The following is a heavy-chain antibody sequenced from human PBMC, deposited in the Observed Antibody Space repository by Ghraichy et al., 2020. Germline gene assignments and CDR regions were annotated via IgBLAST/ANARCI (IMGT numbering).Heavy chain of an antibody. CDR3: ARRYYGSTTTSGAFDM. J-gene: IGHJ3*02. Sequence: SVKVSCKIGRANVCTSATFRVRVGPRLGHERMGGIIPIFGTANYAQKFQGRVTITADESTSTAYMELSSLRSEDTAVYYCARRYYGSTTTSGAFDMWGQ. CDR1: RANVCTSA. CDR2: IIPIFGTA. D-gene: IGHD3-10*01. V-gene: IGHV1-69*13.